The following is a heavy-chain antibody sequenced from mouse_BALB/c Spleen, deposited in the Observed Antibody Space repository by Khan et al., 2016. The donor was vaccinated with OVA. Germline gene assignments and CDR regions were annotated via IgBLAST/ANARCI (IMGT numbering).Heavy chain of an antibody. Sequence: EVQLQESGPGLVKPSQSLPLTCTVTGYSITSEYAWNWIRQFPGNKLEWMGYISYSGIIRYNPSLKSRISITRDTSKNQFFLQLNSVTTEDTATYSCERGGNYRDGPWFAYWGQGTLVTVST. CDR2: ISYSGII. J-gene: IGHJ3*01. D-gene: IGHD2-14*01. CDR3: ERGGNYRDGPWFAY. CDR1: GYSITSEYA. V-gene: IGHV3-2*02.